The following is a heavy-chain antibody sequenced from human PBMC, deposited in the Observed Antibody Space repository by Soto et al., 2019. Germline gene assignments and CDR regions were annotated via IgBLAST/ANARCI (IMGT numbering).Heavy chain of an antibody. CDR2: ISYDGSNK. CDR3: ARDPPLDIAVAGQYFDY. CDR1: GSTFSSYA. Sequence: GGSLRLSCAASGSTFSSYAMHWVRQAPGKGLEWVAVISYDGSNKYYADSVKGRFTISRDNSKNTLYLQMNSLRAEDTAVYYCARDPPLDIAVAGQYFDYWGQGTLVTVSS. J-gene: IGHJ4*02. D-gene: IGHD6-19*01. V-gene: IGHV3-30-3*01.